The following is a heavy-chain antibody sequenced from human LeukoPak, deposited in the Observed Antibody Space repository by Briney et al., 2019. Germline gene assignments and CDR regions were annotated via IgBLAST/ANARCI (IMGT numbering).Heavy chain of an antibody. V-gene: IGHV4-4*09. CDR1: GGSISTYY. CDR3: ARLRGVVTAYWFDP. J-gene: IGHJ5*02. CDR2: IYTSGST. Sequence: SETLSLTCTVSGGSISTYYWSWIRQPPGKGLEWIGYIYTSGSTNYNPSLKSRVTISVDTSKNQFSLKLSSVTAADTAVYYCARLRGVVTAYWFDPWGQGTLVTVSS. D-gene: IGHD2-21*02.